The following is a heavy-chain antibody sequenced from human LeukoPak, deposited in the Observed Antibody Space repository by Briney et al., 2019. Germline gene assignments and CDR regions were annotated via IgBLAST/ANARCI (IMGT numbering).Heavy chain of an antibody. V-gene: IGHV3-15*01. CDR3: AKDERNWNYNLASQTYD. D-gene: IGHD1-7*01. J-gene: IGHJ4*02. CDR1: GFTFSNAW. CDR2: IKSKTDGGTT. Sequence: QSGGSLRLSCAASGFTFSNAWMSWVRQAPGKGLEWVGRIKSKTDGGTTDYAAPVKGRFTISRDDSKNTLYLQMSSLRAEDTAVYYCAKDERNWNYNLASQTYDWGQGTLVTVSS.